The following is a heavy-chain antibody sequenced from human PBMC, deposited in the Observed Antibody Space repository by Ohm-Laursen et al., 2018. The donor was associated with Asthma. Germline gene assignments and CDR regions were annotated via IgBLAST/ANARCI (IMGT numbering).Heavy chain of an antibody. J-gene: IGHJ4*02. CDR3: ARDTGVGGGNSIDY. CDR1: GYTFIGYY. CDR2: MDPSSNFA. V-gene: IGHV1-46*03. D-gene: IGHD4-23*01. Sequence: ASVKVSCKASGYTFIGYYIHWVRQAPGQGLGWVGIMDPSSNFATYAQKFQGRVTMTRDTSTSTLYMELSGLRSEDTAVYFCARDTGVGGGNSIDYWGQGTLVTVSS.